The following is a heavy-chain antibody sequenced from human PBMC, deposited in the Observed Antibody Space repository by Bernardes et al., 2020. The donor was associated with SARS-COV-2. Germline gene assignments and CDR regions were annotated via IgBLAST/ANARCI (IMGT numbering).Heavy chain of an antibody. J-gene: IGHJ6*02. Sequence: GGSLSLSCAASGFTFSSYWMHWVRQAPGQGLVWVSRINSDGSSTSYADSVKGRFTISRDNAKNTLYLQMNSLRAEDTAVYYCARDLIVVVPAAAYYYYYGMDVWGQGTTVTVSS. CDR1: GFTFSSYW. CDR2: INSDGSST. CDR3: ARDLIVVVPAAAYYYYYGMDV. D-gene: IGHD2-2*01. V-gene: IGHV3-74*01.